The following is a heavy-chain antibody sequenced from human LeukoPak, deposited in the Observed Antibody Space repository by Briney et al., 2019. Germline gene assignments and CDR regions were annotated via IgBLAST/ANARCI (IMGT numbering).Heavy chain of an antibody. CDR3: ARLERSIGYSGYGGFDP. Sequence: SETLSLTCTVSGGSISSSSYYWDWIRQPPGKGLEWIGSIYYSGSTYYNPSLKSPVTISVDTSKNQFSLKLSSVTAADTAVYYCARLERSIGYSGYGGFDPWGRGTLVTVSS. D-gene: IGHD5-12*01. CDR1: GGSISSSSYY. J-gene: IGHJ5*02. V-gene: IGHV4-39*01. CDR2: IYYSGST.